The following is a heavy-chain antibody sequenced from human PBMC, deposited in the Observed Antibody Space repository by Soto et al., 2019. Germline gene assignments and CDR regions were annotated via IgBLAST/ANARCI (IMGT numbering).Heavy chain of an antibody. CDR2: IYYSGST. CDR3: ARDSYDFWSGFSSVPRGMDV. CDR1: GGSISIYY. Sequence: SETLSLTCTVSGGSISIYYWSWIRQPPGKGLEWIGYIYYSGSTNYNPSLKSRVTISVDTSKNQFSLKLSSVTAADTAVYYCARDSYDFWSGFSSVPRGMDVWGQGNTVAVSS. D-gene: IGHD3-3*01. V-gene: IGHV4-59*01. J-gene: IGHJ6*02.